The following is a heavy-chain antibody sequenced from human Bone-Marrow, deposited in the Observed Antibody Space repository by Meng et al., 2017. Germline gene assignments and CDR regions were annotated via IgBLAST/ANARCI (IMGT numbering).Heavy chain of an antibody. V-gene: IGHV3-9*01. D-gene: IGHD4-17*01. J-gene: IGHJ5*02. CDR2: INWNSGNA. Sequence: SLKISCAASGFSFDDFAMHWVRQAPGKGLEWVSGINWNSGNADYGDSVKGRFTISRDNAKNSLYLQMNSLRVEDTALYYCVKELSYGDYVGLRLDPWGQGTLVTVSS. CDR3: VKELSYGDYVGLRLDP. CDR1: GFSFDDFA.